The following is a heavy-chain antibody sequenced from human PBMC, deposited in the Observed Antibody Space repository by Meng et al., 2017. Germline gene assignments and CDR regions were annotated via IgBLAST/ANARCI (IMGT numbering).Heavy chain of an antibody. V-gene: IGHV3-49*03. CDR2: IRSKAYGGTT. Sequence: GGSLRLSCTASGFTFGDYAMSWFRQAPGKGLEWVGFIRSKAYGGTTEYAASVKGRFTISRDDSKSIAYLQMNSLKTEDTAVYYCTRAVAGTTTTPDYWGQGTLVTVSS. CDR1: GFTFGDYA. J-gene: IGHJ4*02. CDR3: TRAVAGTTTTPDY. D-gene: IGHD6-19*01.